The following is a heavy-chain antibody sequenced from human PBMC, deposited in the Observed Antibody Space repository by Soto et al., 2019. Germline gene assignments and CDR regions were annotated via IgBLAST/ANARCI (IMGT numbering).Heavy chain of an antibody. Sequence: PGGSLRLSCVASGIALEDYAMHWVRQVPGQGLEWVSGIGTLSDTFYAASVQGRFTISRQNAKNSVYLQMNSLRAGDTAFYYCARGRSFSYDSTPPPMFDPWGQGTLVTVSS. J-gene: IGHJ5*02. V-gene: IGHV3-13*01. CDR2: IGTLSDT. CDR3: ARGRSFSYDSTPPPMFDP. D-gene: IGHD3-10*01. CDR1: GIALEDYA.